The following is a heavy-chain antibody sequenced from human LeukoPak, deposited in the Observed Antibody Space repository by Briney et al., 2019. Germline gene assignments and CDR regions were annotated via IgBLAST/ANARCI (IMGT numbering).Heavy chain of an antibody. D-gene: IGHD2-15*01. J-gene: IGHJ4*02. CDR2: INHSGST. CDR3: ARVVASTSIDS. Sequence: PSETLSLTCAVYGGSFSGYYWSWIRQPPGKGLEWIGEINHSGSTNYNPSLKSRVTISVDPSKNRFSLKVTSVTAADTALYYCARVVASTSIDSWGQGTLVTVSS. V-gene: IGHV4-34*01. CDR1: GGSFSGYY.